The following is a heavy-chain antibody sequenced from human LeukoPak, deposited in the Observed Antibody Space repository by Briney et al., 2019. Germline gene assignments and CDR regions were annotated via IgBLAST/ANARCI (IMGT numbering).Heavy chain of an antibody. CDR3: ARVYYDSSGYYYGDWFDP. J-gene: IGHJ5*02. Sequence: ASVKVSCKASGYTFTGYYMHWVRQAPGQGLEWMGWINPNSGGTNYAQKFQGRVTMTRDTSISTAYMELSRLRSDDTAVYYCARVYYDSSGYYYGDWFDPWGQGTLVTVSS. CDR1: GYTFTGYY. V-gene: IGHV1-2*02. CDR2: INPNSGGT. D-gene: IGHD3-22*01.